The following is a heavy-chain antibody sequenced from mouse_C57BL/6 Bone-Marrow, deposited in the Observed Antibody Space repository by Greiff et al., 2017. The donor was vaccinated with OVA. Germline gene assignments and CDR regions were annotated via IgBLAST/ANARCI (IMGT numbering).Heavy chain of an antibody. Sequence: EVQLQESGAGLVKPGGSLKLSCAASGFTFSSYAMSWVRQTPEKRLEWVATISDGGSYTYYPDNVKGRFTISRDKAKNNLYLQMSHLKSEDTALYYCARWDYDYGYWCQGTAITVSA. V-gene: IGHV5-4*01. D-gene: IGHD2-4*01. CDR1: GFTFSSYA. CDR2: ISDGGSYT. CDR3: ARWDYDYGY. J-gene: IGHJ2*01.